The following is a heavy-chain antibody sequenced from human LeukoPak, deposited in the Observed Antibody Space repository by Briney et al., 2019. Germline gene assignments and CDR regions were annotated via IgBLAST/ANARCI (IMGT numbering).Heavy chain of an antibody. Sequence: SETLSLTCTVSGGSISSYYWSWIRRPPGKGLEWIGYIYFTGSTNYNPSLESRVIISVDTSKNQFSLTLTSVTAADTAVYYCARFATNNWYFDYWGQGTLVTVSS. CDR2: IYFTGST. V-gene: IGHV4-59*08. D-gene: IGHD1-1*01. CDR3: ARFATNNWYFDY. J-gene: IGHJ4*02. CDR1: GGSISSYY.